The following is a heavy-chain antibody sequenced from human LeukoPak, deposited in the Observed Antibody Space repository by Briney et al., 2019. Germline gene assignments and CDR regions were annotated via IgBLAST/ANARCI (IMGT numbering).Heavy chain of an antibody. V-gene: IGHV4-61*02. CDR1: GGSISSSSYY. D-gene: IGHD6-13*01. Sequence: SETLSLTCTVSGGSISSSSYYWSWIRQPAGKGLEWIGRIYTSGSTNYNPSLKSRVTISVDTSKNQFSLKLSSVTAADTAVYYCARAVDSSSWFDYWGQGTLVTVSS. CDR2: IYTSGST. J-gene: IGHJ4*02. CDR3: ARAVDSSSWFDY.